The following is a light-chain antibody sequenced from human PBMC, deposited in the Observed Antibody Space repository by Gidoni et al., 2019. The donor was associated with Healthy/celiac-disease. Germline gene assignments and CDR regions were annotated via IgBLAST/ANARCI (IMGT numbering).Light chain of an antibody. CDR1: QSVLYSSNNKNY. CDR2: WAS. CDR3: QQYYSTPCS. J-gene: IGKJ2*04. Sequence: DIVMTQSPDSLAESLGERATINCKSSQSVLYSSNNKNYLAWYQQKPGQPPKLLIYWASTRESRVPDRFSGSGSGTDFTLTISSLQAEDVAVYYCQQYYSTPCSFGQGTKLEIK. V-gene: IGKV4-1*01.